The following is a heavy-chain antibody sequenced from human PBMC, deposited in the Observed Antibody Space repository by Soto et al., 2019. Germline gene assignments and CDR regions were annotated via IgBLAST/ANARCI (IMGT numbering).Heavy chain of an antibody. CDR3: ARGGYCSGGSCNFNLRPWYLDL. Sequence: GGSLRLSCAASGFTLGTYVMHWVRQAPGKGLEYVSLISSNGDTTYYANSVKGRFTISRDNSKNTLYLEMGSLRTEDMAVYYCARGGYCSGGSCNFNLRPWYLDLWGRGTLVTVSS. D-gene: IGHD2-15*01. CDR1: GFTLGTYV. J-gene: IGHJ2*01. V-gene: IGHV3-64*01. CDR2: ISSNGDTT.